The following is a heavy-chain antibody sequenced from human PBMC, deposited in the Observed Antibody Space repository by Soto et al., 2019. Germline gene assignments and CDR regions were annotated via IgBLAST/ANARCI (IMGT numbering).Heavy chain of an antibody. D-gene: IGHD1-26*01. J-gene: IGHJ4*02. Sequence: QVQLVQSGAEVKQPGASVKVSCKASGYTFTTCDINWVRQATGQGLEWMGWMNPYSGNTGYAQKFQGRVTMTRNTSISTAYMELSNLGSEDTAVYYCARSLTGYYGYWGQGTLVTVSS. CDR1: GYTFTTCD. CDR2: MNPYSGNT. V-gene: IGHV1-8*01. CDR3: ARSLTGYYGY.